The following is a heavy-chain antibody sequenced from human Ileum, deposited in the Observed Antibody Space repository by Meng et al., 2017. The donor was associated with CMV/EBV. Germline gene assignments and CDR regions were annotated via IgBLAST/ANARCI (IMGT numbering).Heavy chain of an antibody. CDR1: GGSTSSSSYY. CDR2: IYYSGST. CDR3: ARGHCSSTSCYGGDWFDP. V-gene: IGHV4-39*07. J-gene: IGHJ5*02. Sequence: QELAPAVVKPSAPPPLTCTVSGGSTSSSSYYWGWLRQPPGKGLEWIGSIYYSGSTYYNPSLKSRVTISVDTSKNQFSLKLSSVTAADTAVYYCARGHCSSTSCYGGDWFDPWGQGTLVTVSS. D-gene: IGHD2-2*01.